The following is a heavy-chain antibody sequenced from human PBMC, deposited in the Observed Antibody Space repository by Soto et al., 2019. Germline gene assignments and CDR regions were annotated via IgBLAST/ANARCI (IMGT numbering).Heavy chain of an antibody. CDR1: GFTFSSYA. CDR2: ISGSGGST. CDR3: AKAARSMTTSSHFDY. J-gene: IGHJ4*02. Sequence: PGGSLRLSCAASGFTFSSYAMSWVRQAPGKGLEWVSAISGSGGSTYYADSVKGRFTISRDNSKNTLYLQMNSLGAEDTAVYYCAKAARSMTTSSHFDYWGQGTLVTVSS. V-gene: IGHV3-23*01. D-gene: IGHD4-17*01.